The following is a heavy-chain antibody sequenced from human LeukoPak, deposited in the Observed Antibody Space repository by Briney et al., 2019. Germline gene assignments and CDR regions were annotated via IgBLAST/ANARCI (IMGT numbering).Heavy chain of an antibody. CDR3: VLLEPRDLLDHYYGMDV. V-gene: IGHV3-21*01. J-gene: IGHJ6*02. CDR2: ISSTSSYI. Sequence: GGSLTLSCPASGFIFSSYSMNWVRPAPGKGLEWVSSISSTSSYIDYADSVKGRFTSCRDNPKKSLYLQMNSLRAEDTAVYYCVLLEPRDLLDHYYGMDVWGQGTTVTVSS. CDR1: GFIFSSYS. D-gene: IGHD1-26*01.